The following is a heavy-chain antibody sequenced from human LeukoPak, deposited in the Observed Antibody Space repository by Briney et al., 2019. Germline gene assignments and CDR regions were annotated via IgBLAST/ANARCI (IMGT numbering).Heavy chain of an antibody. Sequence: PGGSLRLSCAASGFTFSSYCMRWVRQAPGKGGEWVDNINQNGSEKYYVDSVKGRFTISRDNAKNSLYLQMNSLRAEDTAIYYCASRIAAAARFDYWGQGTLVTVSS. CDR3: ASRIAAAARFDY. CDR1: GFTFSSYC. CDR2: INQNGSEK. J-gene: IGHJ4*02. D-gene: IGHD6-13*01. V-gene: IGHV3-7*05.